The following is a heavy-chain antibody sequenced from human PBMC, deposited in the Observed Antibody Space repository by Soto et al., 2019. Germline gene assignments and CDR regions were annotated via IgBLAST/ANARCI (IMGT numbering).Heavy chain of an antibody. D-gene: IGHD5-12*01. J-gene: IGHJ4*02. CDR1: GFIFSGSA. V-gene: IGHV3-73*01. CDR2: IRSKAHSYAT. Sequence: EVQLVESGGGLVQPGGSLKLSCAASGFIFSGSAIHWVRQASGEGLEWVGRIRSKAHSYATACAASLKGRFTISRDDSKNTAYLQMKSLKTEDTAVYYCTTRGDGYKPHYDYWGQGTLVTVSS. CDR3: TTRGDGYKPHYDY.